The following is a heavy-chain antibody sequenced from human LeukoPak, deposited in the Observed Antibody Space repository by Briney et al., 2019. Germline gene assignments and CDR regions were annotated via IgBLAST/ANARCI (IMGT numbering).Heavy chain of an antibody. D-gene: IGHD3-22*01. CDR3: ARTYDSSGYYATFGY. Sequence: PLASVKVSCKASGYTFTSYGISWVRQAPGQGLEWMGWISAYNGNTNYAQKLQGRVTMTTDTSTSTAYMELRSLRSDDTAVYYCARTYDSSGYYATFGYWGQGTLVTVSS. J-gene: IGHJ4*02. CDR2: ISAYNGNT. V-gene: IGHV1-18*01. CDR1: GYTFTSYG.